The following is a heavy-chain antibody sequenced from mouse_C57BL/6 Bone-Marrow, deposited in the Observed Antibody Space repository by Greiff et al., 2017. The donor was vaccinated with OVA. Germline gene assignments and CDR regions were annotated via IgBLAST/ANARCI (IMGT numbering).Heavy chain of an antibody. Sequence: QVQLQQPGAELVMPGASVKLSCKASGYTFTSYWMHWVKQRPGQGLEWIGEIDPSDSYTNYNQKFKGKSTLTVDKSSSTAYMQLSSLTSEDSAVYYCASKGYGSSYWYFDVWGTGTTVTVSS. J-gene: IGHJ1*03. CDR3: ASKGYGSSYWYFDV. D-gene: IGHD1-1*01. CDR1: GYTFTSYW. V-gene: IGHV1-69*01. CDR2: IDPSDSYT.